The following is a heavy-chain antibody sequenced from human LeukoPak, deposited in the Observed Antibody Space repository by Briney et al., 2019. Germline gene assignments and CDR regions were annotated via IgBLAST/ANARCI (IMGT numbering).Heavy chain of an antibody. J-gene: IGHJ6*03. Sequence: PGGSLRLSCAASGFNFSSYWMHWVRQAPRKGLVWVSRINSDGSSTRYADSVKVRFTISRDNAKDTLYLQMNSLRAEDTAVYYCARDNYDSSGYYWDYYYYYYMDVWGKGTTVTVSS. CDR1: GFNFSSYW. CDR3: ARDNYDSSGYYWDYYYYYYMDV. V-gene: IGHV3-74*01. CDR2: INSDGSST. D-gene: IGHD3-22*01.